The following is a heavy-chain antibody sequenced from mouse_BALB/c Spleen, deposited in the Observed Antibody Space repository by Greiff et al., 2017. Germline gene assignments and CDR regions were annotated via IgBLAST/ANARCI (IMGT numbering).Heavy chain of an antibody. CDR1: GFTFTDYY. Sequence: EVKLVESGGGLVQPGGSLRLSCATSGFTFTDYYMSWVRQPPGKALEWLGFIRNKANGYTTEYSASVKGRFTISRDNSQSILYLQMNTLRAEDSATYYCARHAYYCNLYFDYWGQGTTLTVSS. CDR3: ARHAYYCNLYFDY. D-gene: IGHD2-10*01. V-gene: IGHV7-3*02. CDR2: IRNKANGYTT. J-gene: IGHJ2*01.